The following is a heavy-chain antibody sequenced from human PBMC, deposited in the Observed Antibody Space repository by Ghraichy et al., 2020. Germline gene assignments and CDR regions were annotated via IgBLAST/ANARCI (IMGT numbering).Heavy chain of an antibody. V-gene: IGHV3-7*01. CDR1: GFTLSSFW. J-gene: IGHJ5*02. CDR2: IKKDGSEK. D-gene: IGHD6-19*01. CDR3: ARAGIAVPGTRWFDP. Sequence: GESLTLSCAASGFTLSSFWMSWVRQAPGKGLEWVANIKKDGSEKYYVDSVKGRFTISRDNAKNSLYLQMNSLRTEDTAVYYCARAGIAVPGTRWFDPWGQGTLVTVSS.